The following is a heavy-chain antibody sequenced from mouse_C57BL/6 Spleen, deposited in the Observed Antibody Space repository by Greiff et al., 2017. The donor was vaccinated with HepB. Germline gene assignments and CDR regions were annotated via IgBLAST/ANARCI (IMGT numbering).Heavy chain of an antibody. Sequence: EVQLVESEGGLVQPGSSMKLSCTASGFTFSDYYMAWVRQVPEKGLEWVANINYDGSSTYYLDSLKSRFIISRDNAKNILYLQMSSLKSEDTATYYCARALYDSYFDYWGQGTTLTVSS. CDR2: INYDGSST. CDR3: ARALYDSYFDY. V-gene: IGHV5-16*01. D-gene: IGHD2-3*01. CDR1: GFTFSDYY. J-gene: IGHJ2*01.